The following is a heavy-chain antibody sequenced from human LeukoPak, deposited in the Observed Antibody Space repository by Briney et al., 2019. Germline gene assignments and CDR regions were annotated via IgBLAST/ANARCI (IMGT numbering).Heavy chain of an antibody. CDR3: ARVARDYYYDSSPPYFDY. J-gene: IGHJ4*02. D-gene: IGHD3-22*01. V-gene: IGHV4-34*01. Sequence: SETLSLTCAVYGGSFSGYYWSWIRQPPGKGLEWIGEINHSGSTNYNPSLKSRVTISVDTSKNQFSLKLSSVTAADTAVYYCARVARDYYYDSSPPYFDYWGQGTLVTVSS. CDR1: GGSFSGYY. CDR2: INHSGST.